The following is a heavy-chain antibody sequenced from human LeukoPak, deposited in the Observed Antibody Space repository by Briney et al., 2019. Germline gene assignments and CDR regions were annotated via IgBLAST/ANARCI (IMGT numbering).Heavy chain of an antibody. Sequence: GRSLRLSCAASGFTFSSYGMHWVRQAPGKGLEWVAVIWYDGSNKYYADSVKGRFTISRDNSKNTLYLQMNSLRAEDTAVYYCARPRRGSYDAFDIWGQGTMVTVSS. CDR3: ARPRRGSYDAFDI. D-gene: IGHD1-26*01. J-gene: IGHJ3*02. CDR2: IWYDGSNK. V-gene: IGHV3-33*01. CDR1: GFTFSSYG.